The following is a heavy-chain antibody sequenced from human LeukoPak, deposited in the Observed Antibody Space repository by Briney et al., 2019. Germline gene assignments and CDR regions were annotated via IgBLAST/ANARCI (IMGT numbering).Heavy chain of an antibody. CDR3: VKMARLADN. CDR1: GFTFSDYY. Sequence: SGGSLRLSCAASGFTFSDYYMNWIRQAPGKGLEWLSYIGPSGNDINYADSVRGRFTISRDNAKNSLFLQMSSLTAEDTAVYYCVKMARLADNWGQGTLVTVSS. D-gene: IGHD6-6*01. CDR2: IGPSGNDI. J-gene: IGHJ4*02. V-gene: IGHV3-11*04.